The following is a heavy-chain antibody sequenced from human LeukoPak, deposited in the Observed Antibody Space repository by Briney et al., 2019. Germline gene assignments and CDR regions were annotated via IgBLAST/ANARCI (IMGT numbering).Heavy chain of an antibody. CDR3: ARDPEAARPKGPDY. CDR1: GFTFSTYP. D-gene: IGHD6-6*01. CDR2: IADDGKDK. V-gene: IGHV3-30*04. J-gene: IGHJ4*02. Sequence: PGRSLRLSCAASGFTFSTYPIHWVRQAPGKGLEWVAVIADDGKDKHYVESVKGRFTISRDNSKNTLYLQMNSLRAEDTAVYYCARDPEAARPKGPDYWGQGTLVTVSS.